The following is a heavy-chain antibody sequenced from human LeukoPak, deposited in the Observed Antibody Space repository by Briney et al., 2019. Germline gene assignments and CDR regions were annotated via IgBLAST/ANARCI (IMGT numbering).Heavy chain of an antibody. V-gene: IGHV4-34*01. CDR2: INDSGST. D-gene: IGHD3-22*01. CDR3: ARSYYDSSDYYFTS. Sequence: SETLSLTCAVYGGSVSGYYWSWIRQPPGKGLEWIGEINDSGSTNYNPSLRSRVTMSVDTSKNQISLNLRSVTAADTAVYYCARSYYDSSDYYFTSWGQGILVTVSS. J-gene: IGHJ4*02. CDR1: GGSVSGYY.